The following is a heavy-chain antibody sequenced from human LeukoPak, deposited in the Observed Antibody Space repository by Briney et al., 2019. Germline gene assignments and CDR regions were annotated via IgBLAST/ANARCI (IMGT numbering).Heavy chain of an antibody. J-gene: IGHJ4*02. V-gene: IGHV4-39*01. Sequence: SETLSLTCTVSGGSISSSYYWGWIRPPPGKGLEWIGSIYYSGSTYYNPSLKSRVTISVDTSKNQFSLNLNSVTAADTVLYYCARQRITAADGTKGYFDYWGQGTLVTVSS. CDR2: IYYSGST. CDR1: GGSISSSYY. D-gene: IGHD6-13*01. CDR3: ARQRITAADGTKGYFDY.